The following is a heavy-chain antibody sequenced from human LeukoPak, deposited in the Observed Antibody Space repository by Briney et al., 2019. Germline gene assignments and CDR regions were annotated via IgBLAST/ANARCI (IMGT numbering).Heavy chain of an antibody. Sequence: SETLSLTCAVYGGSFSGYYWSWIRQPPGKGLEWIGEINHSGSTNHNPSLKSRVTISVNTSKNQFSLKLSSVTAADTAVYYCARERVRRVGVHYYYYYMDVWGKGTTVTVSS. V-gene: IGHV4-34*01. CDR3: ARERVRRVGVHYYYYYMDV. CDR2: INHSGST. CDR1: GGSFSGYY. J-gene: IGHJ6*03. D-gene: IGHD3-10*01.